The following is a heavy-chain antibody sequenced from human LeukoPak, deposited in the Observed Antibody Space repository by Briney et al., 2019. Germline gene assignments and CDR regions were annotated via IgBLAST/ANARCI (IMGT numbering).Heavy chain of an antibody. D-gene: IGHD4-17*01. Sequence: SETLSQTRTVSGGSISSYYWSWIRQPPGKGLEWIGYIYYSGSTNYNPSLKSRVTISVDTSKNQFSLKLSSVTAADTAVYYCARGRTKARNYGDFRIIEYWGQGTLVTVSS. CDR1: GGSISSYY. V-gene: IGHV4-59*01. CDR2: IYYSGST. CDR3: ARGRTKARNYGDFRIIEY. J-gene: IGHJ4*02.